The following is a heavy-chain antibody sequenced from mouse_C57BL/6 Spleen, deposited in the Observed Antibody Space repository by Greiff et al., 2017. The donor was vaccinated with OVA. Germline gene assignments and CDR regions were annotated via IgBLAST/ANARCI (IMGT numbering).Heavy chain of an antibody. D-gene: IGHD2-5*01. CDR2: ISSGSSTI. V-gene: IGHV5-17*01. J-gene: IGHJ4*01. CDR3: ARDSNYYAMDY. CDR1: GFTFSDYG. Sequence: EVQLVESGGGLVKPGGSLKLSCAASGFTFSDYGMHWVRQAPEKGLEWVAYISSGSSTIYHADTVKGRFTISRDNAKNTLFLQMTSLRSEDTAMYYCARDSNYYAMDYWGQGTSVTVSS.